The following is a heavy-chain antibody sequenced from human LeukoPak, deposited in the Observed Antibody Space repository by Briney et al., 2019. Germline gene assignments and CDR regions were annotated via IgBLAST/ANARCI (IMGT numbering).Heavy chain of an antibody. Sequence: GGSLRLSCVASGFTFNNAWMNWVRQAPGKGLEWVGRIKSKTDGGTTDDAAPVKGRFTSSRDDSKNTLYLQMNNLKTEDTAVYYCTTAGYCSSSRCYRSVDYWGQGTLVTASS. CDR2: IKSKTDGGTT. CDR1: GFTFNNAW. J-gene: IGHJ4*02. D-gene: IGHD2-2*01. V-gene: IGHV3-15*07. CDR3: TTAGYCSSSRCYRSVDY.